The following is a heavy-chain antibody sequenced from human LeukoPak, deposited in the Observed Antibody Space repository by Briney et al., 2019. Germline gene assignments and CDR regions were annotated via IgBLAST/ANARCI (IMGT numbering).Heavy chain of an antibody. CDR1: GYSFSAYW. CDR3: ARHSQDIVGVGFDY. CDR2: IYPGDSDT. D-gene: IGHD2-21*01. J-gene: IGHJ4*02. Sequence: GESLKISCKGSGYSFSAYWIGWVRQMPGKGLEWMGIIYPGDSDTRYSPSFQGQITISAGKSISTAYLQWSSLKASDTAMYYCARHSQDIVGVGFDYWGQGTLVTVSS. V-gene: IGHV5-51*01.